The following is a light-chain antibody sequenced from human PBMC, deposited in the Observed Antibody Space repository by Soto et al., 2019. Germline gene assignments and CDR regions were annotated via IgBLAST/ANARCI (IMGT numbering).Light chain of an antibody. Sequence: QSALTQPPSASGSPEQSVTISCTGTSSDVGGYNYVSWYQQYPGKAPKLMIYEVSKRPSGVPDRFSGSKSGKTASLTVSGLQPEDEADYYCTSYAGSNIWVFGGGTKLTVL. CDR3: TSYAGSNIWV. J-gene: IGLJ3*02. CDR2: EVS. CDR1: SSDVGGYNY. V-gene: IGLV2-8*01.